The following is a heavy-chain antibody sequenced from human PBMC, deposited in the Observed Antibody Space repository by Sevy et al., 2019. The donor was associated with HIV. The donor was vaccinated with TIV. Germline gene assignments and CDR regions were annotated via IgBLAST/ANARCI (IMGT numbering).Heavy chain of an antibody. CDR1: GGSISSSSYY. D-gene: IGHD6-19*01. CDR3: ARGQWLVHDY. CDR2: IYYSGST. V-gene: IGHV4-39*01. J-gene: IGHJ4*02. Sequence: SETLSLTCTVSGGSISSSSYYWGWIRQPPGKGLEWIGGIYYSGSTYYNPSLKSRVTISVDTSKNQFSLKLSSVTAADTAVYYCARGQWLVHDYWCQGTLVTVSS.